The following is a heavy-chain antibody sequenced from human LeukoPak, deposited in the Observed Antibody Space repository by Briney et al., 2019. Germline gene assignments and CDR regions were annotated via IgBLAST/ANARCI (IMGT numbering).Heavy chain of an antibody. CDR2: ISSSSSSI. Sequence: GGSLRLSCVASGFTFGSYSMNWVRQTPGKGLEWLSYISSSSSSIYYADSVKGRFTISRANAKNSLYLQMNSLRAEDTAVYYCARDLLRFLSDIWGQGTMVTVSS. V-gene: IGHV3-48*04. CDR1: GFTFGSYS. J-gene: IGHJ3*02. CDR3: ARDLLRFLSDI. D-gene: IGHD3-3*01.